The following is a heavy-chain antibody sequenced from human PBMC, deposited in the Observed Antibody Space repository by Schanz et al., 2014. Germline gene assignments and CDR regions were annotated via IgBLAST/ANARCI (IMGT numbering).Heavy chain of an antibody. CDR2: VSRSTPDI. Sequence: EVQLVESGGGLVKPGGSLRLSCLASGFAFSSYGMNWLRQAPGKGLEWVSYVSRSTPDIYYADSVKGRFTISRDNSKNTLYLQLGSLSAEDTAVYFCARDNRYYLFDYWGQGALVTVSS. D-gene: IGHD3-16*02. CDR3: ARDNRYYLFDY. J-gene: IGHJ4*02. V-gene: IGHV3-21*02. CDR1: GFAFSSYG.